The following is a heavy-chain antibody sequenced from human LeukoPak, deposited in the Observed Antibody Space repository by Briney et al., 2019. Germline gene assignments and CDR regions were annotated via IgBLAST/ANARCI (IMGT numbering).Heavy chain of an antibody. V-gene: IGHV4-34*01. CDR3: ASYRYGYRGMDS. CDR2: VNYSGSI. J-gene: IGHJ5*01. Sequence: PSETLSLNCRVYGGSFSGYYWSWIRQPPGKGLEWIGEVNYSGSINYKPSLKSRVIISVDTSKNQFSLKLKSVTAADTAVYYCASYRYGYRGMDSWGQGTQVTVSS. CDR1: GGSFSGYY. D-gene: IGHD5-12*01.